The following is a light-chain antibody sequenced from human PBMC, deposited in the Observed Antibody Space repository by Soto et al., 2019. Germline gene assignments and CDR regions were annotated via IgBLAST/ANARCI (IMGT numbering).Light chain of an antibody. V-gene: IGLV2-14*01. CDR3: SSYTSSSTPVV. Sequence: QSVLTQPASVSGSPGQSITISCTGTSSDVGSYNYVSWYQQHPGKAPKLMIYDVSNRPSGVSIRFSGSKSGNTASLTISGLQAEDEADYYCSSYTSSSTPVVFGGGTKLTVL. J-gene: IGLJ2*01. CDR2: DVS. CDR1: SSDVGSYNY.